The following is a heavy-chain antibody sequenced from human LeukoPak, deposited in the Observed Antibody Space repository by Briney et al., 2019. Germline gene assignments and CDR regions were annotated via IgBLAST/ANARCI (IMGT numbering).Heavy chain of an antibody. Sequence: PGGSLRLSCAASGFTFTNHAMACVRLAPGKGLEWVSTLSDSGASTYYADSVKGRFTISRDNSRNTMYLQMDSLRADDTGVYFCARTPNRDGYSHIDFWGQGALVTVSS. J-gene: IGHJ4*02. D-gene: IGHD5-24*01. CDR2: LSDSGAST. CDR1: GFTFTNHA. V-gene: IGHV3-23*01. CDR3: ARTPNRDGYSHIDF.